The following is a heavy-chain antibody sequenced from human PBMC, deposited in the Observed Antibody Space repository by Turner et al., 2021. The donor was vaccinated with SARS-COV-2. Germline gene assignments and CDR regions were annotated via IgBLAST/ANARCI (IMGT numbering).Heavy chain of an antibody. CDR2: IKSKTEGGTT. CDR3: TTGFYYYDSRAYSNDAFDV. V-gene: IGHV3-15*01. D-gene: IGHD3-22*01. CDR1: GFTFSNAW. J-gene: IGHJ3*01. Sequence: EVQLVESGGGLVKPGGSLRLSCAASGFTFSNAWMSWVRQAPGKGLEWVGRIKSKTEGGTTDYAAPVKGRFTISRYDSKNTLYLQMNSLKTEDTAVYYCTTGFYYYDSRAYSNDAFDVWGQGTVVTVSS.